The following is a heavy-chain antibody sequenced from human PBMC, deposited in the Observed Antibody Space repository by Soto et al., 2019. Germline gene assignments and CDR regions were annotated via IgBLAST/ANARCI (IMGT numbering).Heavy chain of an antibody. D-gene: IGHD3-10*01. Sequence: PXGSLRPPFAASGFTFSTYTMNGFRQAPGEGLDWSSSIISGSSYTYYARPVKGRFTIPRDNPNNAPFLQMNTLRADDTAVYYFARDILSGGAYPDYWGQGTMVTVSS. J-gene: IGHJ4*02. CDR2: IISGSSYT. V-gene: IGHV3-21*01. CDR1: GFTFSTYT. CDR3: ARDILSGGAYPDY.